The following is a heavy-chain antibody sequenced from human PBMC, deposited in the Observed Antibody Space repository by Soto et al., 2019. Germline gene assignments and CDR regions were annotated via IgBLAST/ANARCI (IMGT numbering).Heavy chain of an antibody. CDR2: ISGSGGST. CDR3: AKDAGCIPDPY. J-gene: IGHJ4*02. V-gene: IGHV3-23*01. CDR1: GFTFSSYV. Sequence: GGSLRLSCAASGFTFSSYVMNWVRQAPGKGLERVSAISGSGGSTYYADSVKGRFTISRDNSKNTLYLQMNSLRAEDTAVYYCAKDAGCIPDPYWGQGTLVTVSS.